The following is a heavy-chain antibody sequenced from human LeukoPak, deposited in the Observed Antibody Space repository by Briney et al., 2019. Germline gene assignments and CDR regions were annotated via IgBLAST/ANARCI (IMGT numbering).Heavy chain of an antibody. D-gene: IGHD1-26*01. J-gene: IGHJ4*02. CDR3: ARGGPFQWELLVY. Sequence: PGRSLRLSCAASGFTFSSYAMHWVRQAPGKGLEYVSVISSNGGSTYYANSVKGRFTISRDNSKNTLYLQMGSLRAEDMAVYYCARGGPFQWELLVYWGQGTLVTVSS. CDR1: GFTFSSYA. V-gene: IGHV3-64*01. CDR2: ISSNGGST.